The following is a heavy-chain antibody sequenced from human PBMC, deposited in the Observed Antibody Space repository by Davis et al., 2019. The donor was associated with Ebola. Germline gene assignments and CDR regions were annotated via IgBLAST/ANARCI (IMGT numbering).Heavy chain of an antibody. V-gene: IGHV4-59*01. D-gene: IGHD1-1*01. J-gene: IGHJ4*02. Sequence: PSETLSLTCTVSGGSISSYYWSWIRQPPGKGLEWIGYIYYSGSTNYNPSLKSRVTISVDTSKNQFFLKLSSVTAADTAVYYCARGGSWNDPRVDYWGQGTLVTVSS. CDR1: GGSISSYY. CDR2: IYYSGST. CDR3: ARGGSWNDPRVDY.